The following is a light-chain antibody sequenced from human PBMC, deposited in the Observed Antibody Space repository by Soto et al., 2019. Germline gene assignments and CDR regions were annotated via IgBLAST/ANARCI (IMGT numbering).Light chain of an antibody. Sequence: EIVLTQSPAILSLSPGERATLSCRASETIDSSLGWYQQKPGQPPRLVIYDASNRVTGFPARFSGSGSETDFTLTISSLEPEDFAVYYCQHRGGWPLAFGQGTKLEIK. CDR2: DAS. CDR3: QHRGGWPLA. J-gene: IGKJ2*01. CDR1: ETIDSS. V-gene: IGKV3-11*01.